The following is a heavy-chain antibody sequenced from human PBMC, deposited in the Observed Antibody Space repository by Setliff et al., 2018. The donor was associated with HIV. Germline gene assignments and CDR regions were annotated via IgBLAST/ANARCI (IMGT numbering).Heavy chain of an antibody. V-gene: IGHV4-34*01. Sequence: PSETLSLTCVVCGGSFSDYYWSWIRQPPGKGLEWIGEINHSGNTTYNPSLKSRVTMSVDTTKNQFSLKLNTVTAADTATYYCLLDVPLILRTSPPLWGQGTPVTVSS. CDR2: INHSGNT. CDR3: LLDVPLILRTSPPL. CDR1: GGSFSDYY. J-gene: IGHJ4*02. D-gene: IGHD1-7*01.